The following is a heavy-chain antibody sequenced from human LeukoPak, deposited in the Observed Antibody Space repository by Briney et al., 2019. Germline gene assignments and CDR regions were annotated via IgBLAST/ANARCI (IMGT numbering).Heavy chain of an antibody. Sequence: PSETLSLTCAVYGGSFSGYYWSWIRQPPGKGLEWIGEINHSGSTNYNLSLKSRVTISVDTSKNQFSLKLSSVTAADTAVYYCASRIRFLEWLSPLGAFDIWGQGTMVTVSS. CDR2: INHSGST. CDR3: ASRIRFLEWLSPLGAFDI. J-gene: IGHJ3*02. V-gene: IGHV4-34*01. D-gene: IGHD3-3*01. CDR1: GGSFSGYY.